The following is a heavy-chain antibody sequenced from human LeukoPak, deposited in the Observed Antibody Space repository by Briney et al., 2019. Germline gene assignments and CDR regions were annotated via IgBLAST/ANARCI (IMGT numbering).Heavy chain of an antibody. CDR2: IYYSGGT. D-gene: IGHD1-14*01. V-gene: IGHV4-59*08. J-gene: IGHJ2*01. CDR1: GGSISGHY. CDR3: ARHGTTWPYWYFDL. Sequence: ASETLSLTRTVSGGSISGHYWSWIRQPPGKRLEWIGNIYYSGGTNYNLSLKSRVTISVDTSKNQFSLKLTSVTAADTAVYYCARHGTTWPYWYFDLWGRGTLVTVSS.